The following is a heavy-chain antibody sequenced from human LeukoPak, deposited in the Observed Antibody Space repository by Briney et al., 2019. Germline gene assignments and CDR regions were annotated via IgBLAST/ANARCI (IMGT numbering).Heavy chain of an antibody. J-gene: IGHJ4*02. V-gene: IGHV4-59*01. Sequence: SETLSLTCTVSGGSITSYYWSWIRQPPGKGLEWIGSIYYSGSTNYSPSLKSRVTISIDTSKNQFSLKLTSVTAADTAVYYCASGFADSSGYLLSYFDYWGQGTLVTVSS. D-gene: IGHD3-22*01. CDR1: GGSITSYY. CDR3: ASGFADSSGYLLSYFDY. CDR2: IYYSGST.